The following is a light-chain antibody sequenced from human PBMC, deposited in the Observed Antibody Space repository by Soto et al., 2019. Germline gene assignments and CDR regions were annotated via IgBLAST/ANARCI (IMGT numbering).Light chain of an antibody. CDR1: QSVSSSY. V-gene: IGKV3-20*01. CDR2: GAS. CDR3: QQYGSSPPYT. Sequence: IVLTQSPGTLSLSPGDRATLSCRASQSVSSSYLAWYQQKPGQAPGLLIYGASSRATGIPDRFSGSGSGTDFTLTISRLEPEDFAVYYCQQYGSSPPYTFGQGTRLEIK. J-gene: IGKJ5*01.